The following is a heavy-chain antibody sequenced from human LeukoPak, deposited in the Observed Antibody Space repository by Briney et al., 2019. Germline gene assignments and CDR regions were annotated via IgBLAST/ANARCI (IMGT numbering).Heavy chain of an antibody. CDR2: ISGSGGTT. CDR1: GLTFSSYA. J-gene: IGHJ4*02. Sequence: GGSLRLSCAASGLTFSSYAMGWVRQAPGKGLEWVSGISGSGGTTYYADSVKGRFTISRDNAKSTLYLQMNSLRAEDTALYYCARVTEYSTAGMRYWGQGTLVTVSS. V-gene: IGHV3-23*01. CDR3: ARVTEYSTAGMRY. D-gene: IGHD6-13*01.